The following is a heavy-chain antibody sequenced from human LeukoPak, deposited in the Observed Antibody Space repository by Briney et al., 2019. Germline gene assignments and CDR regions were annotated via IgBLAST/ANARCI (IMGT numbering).Heavy chain of an antibody. J-gene: IGHJ6*03. CDR3: ARCIAARPNYYYYMDV. D-gene: IGHD6-6*01. CDR2: IYTSGST. CDR1: GFTFSNAW. V-gene: IGHV4-4*08. Sequence: PGGSLRLSCAASGFTFSNAWMSWVRQAPGKGLEWIGRIYTSGSTNYNPPLKSRVTISVDTSKNQFSLKLSSVTAADTAVYYCARCIAARPNYYYYMDVWGKGTTVTVSS.